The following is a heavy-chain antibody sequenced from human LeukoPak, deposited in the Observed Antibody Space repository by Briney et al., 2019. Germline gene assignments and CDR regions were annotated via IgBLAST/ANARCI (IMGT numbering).Heavy chain of an antibody. CDR1: GFTFSSYA. CDR3: ARENIVGSTWGDIDY. CDR2: ISSNGGST. D-gene: IGHD1-26*01. Sequence: GGPLRLSCAASGFTFSSYAMHWVRQAPGKGLEYVSAISSNGGSTYYANSVKGRFTISRDNSKNTLYLQMGSLRAEDTALYYCARENIVGSTWGDIDYWGQGTLVTVSS. J-gene: IGHJ4*02. V-gene: IGHV3-64*01.